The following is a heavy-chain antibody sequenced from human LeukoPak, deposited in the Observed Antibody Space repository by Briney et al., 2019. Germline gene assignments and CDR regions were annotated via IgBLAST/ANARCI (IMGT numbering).Heavy chain of an antibody. D-gene: IGHD6-19*01. CDR1: GFTFSSYA. CDR3: ARGSVAGTYYYYYMDV. CDR2: ISGSGGST. J-gene: IGHJ6*03. V-gene: IGHV3-23*01. Sequence: GGSLRLSCVASGFTFSSYAMSWVRQAPGKGLEWVSAISGSGGSTYYADSVKGRFTISRDNSKNTLYLQMNSLRAEDTAVYYCARGSVAGTYYYYYMDVWGEGTTVTVSS.